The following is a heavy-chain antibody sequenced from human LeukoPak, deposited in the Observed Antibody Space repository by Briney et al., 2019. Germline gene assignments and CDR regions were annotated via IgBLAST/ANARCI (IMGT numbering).Heavy chain of an antibody. CDR3: AKSKGATTVTRSDY. CDR2: ISGSGGST. V-gene: IGHV3-23*01. Sequence: GGSLRLSCAASGFTFSSYAMSWVRQAPGKGLEWVSAISGSGGSTYYADSVKGRFTISRDNSKNTLYLQMNSLRAEDTAVYYCAKSKGATTVTRSDYWGRGTLVTVSS. CDR1: GFTFSSYA. D-gene: IGHD4-17*01. J-gene: IGHJ4*02.